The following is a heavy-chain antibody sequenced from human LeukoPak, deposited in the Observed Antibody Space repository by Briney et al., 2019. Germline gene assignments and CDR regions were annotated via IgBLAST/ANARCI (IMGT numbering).Heavy chain of an antibody. J-gene: IGHJ6*03. CDR3: ARDLTASTERYYYYMDV. V-gene: IGHV4-31*03. Sequence: SETLSLTCTVSGGSISSGGYYWSWIRQHPGKGLEWIGYIYYSGSTYYNPSLKSRVTISVDTSKNQFSLKLSSVTAADTAVYYCARDLTASTERYYYYMDVWGKGTTVTVSS. D-gene: IGHD3-9*01. CDR2: IYYSGST. CDR1: GGSISSGGYY.